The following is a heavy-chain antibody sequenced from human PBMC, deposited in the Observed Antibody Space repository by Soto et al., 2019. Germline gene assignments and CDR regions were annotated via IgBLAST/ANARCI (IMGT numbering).Heavy chain of an antibody. CDR1: GFTFSSYS. V-gene: IGHV3-21*01. CDR2: ISSSSSYI. Sequence: GGSLRLSCAASGFTFSSYSMNWVRQAPGKGLEWVSSISSSSSYIYYADSVKGRFTISRDNAKNSLYLQMNSLRAEDTAVYYCARDKLSIAVVGPAHNYYYYVMDVWGQGTTVTVSS. D-gene: IGHD6-19*01. J-gene: IGHJ6*02. CDR3: ARDKLSIAVVGPAHNYYYYVMDV.